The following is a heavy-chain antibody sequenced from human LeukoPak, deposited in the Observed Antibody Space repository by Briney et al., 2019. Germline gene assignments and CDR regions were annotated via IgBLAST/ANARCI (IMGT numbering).Heavy chain of an antibody. D-gene: IGHD2-15*01. CDR3: ARDNSVEDAAWWFDP. CDR2: INPSGGST. J-gene: IGHJ5*02. V-gene: IGHV1-46*01. Sequence: ASVKVSCKASGYTFTSYYMHWVRQAHGQGLEWMGIINPSGGSTSYAQKFQGRVTMTRDMSTSKDYMELSSLRSEDTAVYYCARDNSVEDAAWWFDPWGQGTLVTVSS. CDR1: GYTFTSYY.